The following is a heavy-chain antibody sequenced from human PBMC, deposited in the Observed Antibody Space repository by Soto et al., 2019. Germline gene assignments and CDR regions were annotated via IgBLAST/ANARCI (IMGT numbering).Heavy chain of an antibody. CDR1: GGTFSSYA. CDR2: IIPIFGTA. J-gene: IGHJ4*02. V-gene: IGHV1-69*13. D-gene: IGHD3-3*01. Sequence: SVKVSCKASGGTFSSYAISWVRQAPGQGLEWMGGIIPIFGTANYAQKFQGRVTITADESTSTAYMELSSLRSEDTAVYYCARDIPFDDFGSGRQYYFDYWGQGTLVTVSS. CDR3: ARDIPFDDFGSGRQYYFDY.